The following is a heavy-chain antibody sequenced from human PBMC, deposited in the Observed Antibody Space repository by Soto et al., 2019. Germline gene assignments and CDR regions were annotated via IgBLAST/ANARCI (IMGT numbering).Heavy chain of an antibody. CDR2: IYSGGST. CDR1: GFTVSSNY. V-gene: IGHV3-53*01. Sequence: GSLRLSCAASGFTVSSNYMSWVRQAPGKGLEWVSVIYSGGSTYYADSVKGRFTISRDNSKNTLYLQMNSLRAEDTAVYYCARGSGWRGGAFDIWGQGTMVTVSS. J-gene: IGHJ3*02. CDR3: ARGSGWRGGAFDI. D-gene: IGHD2-15*01.